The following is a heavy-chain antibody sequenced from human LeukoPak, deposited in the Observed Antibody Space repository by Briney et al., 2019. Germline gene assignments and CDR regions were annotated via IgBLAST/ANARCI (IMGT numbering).Heavy chain of an antibody. CDR1: GDTYTTYA. D-gene: IGHD6-13*01. Sequence: ASVKVSCKASGDTYTTYAIHWVRQAPGQGLEWMGWINAASGNTKYSQKFQGRVTITRDTSASTAYMELSSLTSEDTAVYYCARDDDSSSWYMKDYWGQGTLVTVSS. J-gene: IGHJ4*02. CDR2: INAASGNT. CDR3: ARDDDSSSWYMKDY. V-gene: IGHV1-3*01.